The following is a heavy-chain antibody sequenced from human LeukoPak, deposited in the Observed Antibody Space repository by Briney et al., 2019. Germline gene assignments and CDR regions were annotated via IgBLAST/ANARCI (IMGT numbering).Heavy chain of an antibody. CDR1: GDSIYNSDYY. Sequence: SETLSLTCTVSGDSIYNSDYYWGWIRRPPGKGLEWIGSIFYGGSSYYNPSLESRVTISIAPSKSQFSLNLRFVTAADTAVYYCARVQYYYGSDDYWGQGTLVTVSS. V-gene: IGHV4-39*07. CDR2: IFYGGSS. CDR3: ARVQYYYGSDDY. J-gene: IGHJ4*02. D-gene: IGHD3-10*01.